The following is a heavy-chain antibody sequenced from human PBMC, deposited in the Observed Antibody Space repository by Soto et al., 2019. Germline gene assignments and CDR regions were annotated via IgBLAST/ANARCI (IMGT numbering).Heavy chain of an antibody. J-gene: IGHJ4*02. CDR3: ATEPGGYFDH. V-gene: IGHV1-24*01. CDR1: GYTLPELT. CDR2: FDPDHDKT. D-gene: IGHD3-16*01. Sequence: QVHLEQSGAEVRRPGASVKVSCKVSGYTLPELTLHWVRLTPGKGLDWIGGFDPDHDKTVYAQKFQGRVTMTEDRSTDTTYMELRSLTFEDTAIYFCATEPGGYFDHWVQGVLVTVAS.